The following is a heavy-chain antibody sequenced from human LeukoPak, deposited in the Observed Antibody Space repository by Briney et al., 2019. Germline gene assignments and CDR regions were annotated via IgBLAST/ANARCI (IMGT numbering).Heavy chain of an antibody. V-gene: IGHV4-38-2*02. CDR3: ARVGGQLLSISNFDY. CDR1: GYSISSGYY. J-gene: IGHJ4*02. CDR2: IYHSGST. D-gene: IGHD2-2*01. Sequence: SETLSLTCTVSGYSISSGYYWGWIRQPPGKGLEWIGSIYHSGSTYYNPSLKSRVTISVDTAKNQFSLKLSSVTAADTAVYYCARVGGQLLSISNFDYWGQGTLVTVSS.